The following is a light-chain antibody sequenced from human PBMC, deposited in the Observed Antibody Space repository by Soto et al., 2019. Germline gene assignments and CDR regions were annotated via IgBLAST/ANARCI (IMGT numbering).Light chain of an antibody. CDR1: QSVSNNY. CDR3: QQYGSSGT. V-gene: IGKV3-20*01. CDR2: GAS. Sequence: ETVLAQSPCTLSLAPGERGTLSSRASQSVSNNYLAWYQQKPGQAPRLLIYGASNRATGIPDRFSGSGSGTDFTLTIIRLEPEDFAVYYCQQYGSSGTFGQGTKVDIK. J-gene: IGKJ1*01.